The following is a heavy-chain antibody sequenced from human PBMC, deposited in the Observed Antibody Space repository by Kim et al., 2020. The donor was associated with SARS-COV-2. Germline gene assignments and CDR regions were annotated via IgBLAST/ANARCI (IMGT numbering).Heavy chain of an antibody. CDR3: ARGRVGNTHWFDP. D-gene: IGHD1-26*01. V-gene: IGHV4-61*02. Sequence: SETLSLTCTVSGGSISSADYYWSWIRQPAGEGLEWIGRIYTIGTTNYSPSLKSRVAISLDTSKNQFSLKLTSVTAADTAVYYCARGRVGNTHWFDPWGQGTLVTVSS. CDR1: GGSISSADYY. J-gene: IGHJ5*02. CDR2: IYTIGTT.